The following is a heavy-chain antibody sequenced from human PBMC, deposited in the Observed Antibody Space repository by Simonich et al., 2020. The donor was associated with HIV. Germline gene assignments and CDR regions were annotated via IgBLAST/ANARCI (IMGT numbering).Heavy chain of an antibody. V-gene: IGHV4-34*02. Sequence: QVQLQQWGAGVLKPSETLSLTCAVYGGSFIDYFWIWIRQPPGKELEWIGEINHSGNTINNPSIKGRVTISVEKTKNQFSLKLSTMTAAETAVYYCAAGHGLLRFLEWEGTYMDVWGKGTTVTVSS. J-gene: IGHJ6*03. CDR2: INHSGNT. D-gene: IGHD3-3*01. CDR1: GGSFIDYF. CDR3: AAGHGLLRFLEWEGTYMDV.